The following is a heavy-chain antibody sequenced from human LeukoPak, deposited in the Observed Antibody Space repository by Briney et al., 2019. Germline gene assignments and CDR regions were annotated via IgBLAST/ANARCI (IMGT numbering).Heavy chain of an antibody. CDR1: GGSISSYY. V-gene: IGHV4-59*01. CDR3: ARERGGSGWHIFDY. CDR2: IYYSGTT. D-gene: IGHD6-19*01. J-gene: IGHJ4*02. Sequence: SETLSLTCTVSGGSISSYYWSWVRQPPGKGLEWIGYIYYSGTTYYNPSLKSRVTISVDTSKNHFSLNLSSVTAADTAVYYCARERGGSGWHIFDYWGQGTLVTVSS.